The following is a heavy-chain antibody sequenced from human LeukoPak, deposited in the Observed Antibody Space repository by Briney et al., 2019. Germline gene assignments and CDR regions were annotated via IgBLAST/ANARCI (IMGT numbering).Heavy chain of an antibody. CDR3: AREDREIAAAGADY. CDR1: GYTFTSYG. D-gene: IGHD6-13*01. V-gene: IGHV1-18*01. J-gene: IGHJ4*02. Sequence: AAVKVSCKASGYTFTSYGISGVRQAPGQGVEWMGWISAYNGNTNYAQKLQGRVTMTTDTSTSTAYMELRSLRSDDTAVYYCAREDREIAAAGADYWGQGTLVTVSS. CDR2: ISAYNGNT.